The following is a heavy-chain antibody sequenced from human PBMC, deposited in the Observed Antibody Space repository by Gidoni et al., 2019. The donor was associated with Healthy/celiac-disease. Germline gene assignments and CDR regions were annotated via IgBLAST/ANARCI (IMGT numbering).Heavy chain of an antibody. D-gene: IGHD6-13*01. CDR1: GGSISSYY. CDR3: ARTTIAAAGTLFDY. V-gene: IGHV4-59*08. CDR2: IYYRWST. Sequence: QVQLQESGPGLVKPSETLSLTCTVSGGSISSYYWSWIRQPPGKGLEWIGYIYYRWSTNYNPSLKSRVTISVDTSKNQFSLKLSSVTAADTAVYYCARTTIAAAGTLFDYWGQGTLVTVSS. J-gene: IGHJ4*02.